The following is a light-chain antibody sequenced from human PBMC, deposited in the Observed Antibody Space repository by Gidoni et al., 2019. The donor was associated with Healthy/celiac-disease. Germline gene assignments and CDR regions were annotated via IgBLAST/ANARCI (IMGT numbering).Light chain of an antibody. CDR2: EVS. CDR1: SSDVGCYNY. J-gene: IGLJ2*01. Sequence: QSALTQPASVSWSPGQSIPISCTGTSSDVGCYNYVSWYQQHPGKAPKLMIYEVSNRPSGVSNRFSGSKSGNTASLTISGLQAEDEADYYCSSYTSSSTPVVFGGGTKLTVL. CDR3: SSYTSSSTPVV. V-gene: IGLV2-14*01.